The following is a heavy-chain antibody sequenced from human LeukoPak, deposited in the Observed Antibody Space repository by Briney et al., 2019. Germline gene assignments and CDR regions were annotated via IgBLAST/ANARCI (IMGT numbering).Heavy chain of an antibody. Sequence: ASVKVSCKTSGYTFTNYAIHWVRQAPGQRLEWMGWINAGYGNTKYSQKFQGRVTLTSDTSANTAYMDLSSLKSEDTAVYYCARDRGDGYNYEGLDFWGQGTLVTVSS. D-gene: IGHD5-24*01. J-gene: IGHJ4*02. V-gene: IGHV1-3*01. CDR3: ARDRGDGYNYEGLDF. CDR1: GYTFTNYA. CDR2: INAGYGNT.